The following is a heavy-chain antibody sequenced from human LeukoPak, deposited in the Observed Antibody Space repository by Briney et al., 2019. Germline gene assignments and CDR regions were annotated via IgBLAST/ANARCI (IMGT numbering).Heavy chain of an antibody. Sequence: SGGSLRLSCAASGFTFSSYSMNWVRQAPGKGLEWVSSISSSSSYIYSADSVKGRFTISRDNAKNSLYLQMNSLRAEDTAVYYCARQSITMTQYYFDYWGQGTLVTVSS. CDR3: ARQSITMTQYYFDY. V-gene: IGHV3-21*01. CDR1: GFTFSSYS. D-gene: IGHD3-22*01. CDR2: ISSSSSYI. J-gene: IGHJ4*02.